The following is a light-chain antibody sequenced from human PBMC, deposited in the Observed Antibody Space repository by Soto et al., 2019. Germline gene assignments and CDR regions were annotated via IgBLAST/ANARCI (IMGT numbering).Light chain of an antibody. CDR1: QSVSSD. CDR2: AAS. CDR3: QQYRSWPRT. V-gene: IGKV3-15*01. Sequence: EIVMTQSPATLSVSPGERATVSCRASQSVSSDLAWYQQKPGQTPRLLIYAASTRATGIPARFSGSGSGTEFPLTISNLPSEDFAVYYCQQYRSWPRTFGQGTKVEI. J-gene: IGKJ1*01.